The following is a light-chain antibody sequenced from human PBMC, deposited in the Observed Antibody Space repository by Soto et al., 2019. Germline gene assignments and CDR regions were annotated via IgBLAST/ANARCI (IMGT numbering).Light chain of an antibody. CDR1: QSVSSSY. CDR2: GAS. J-gene: IGKJ1*01. V-gene: IGKV3-20*01. CDR3: QQYNSWLWT. Sequence: EIVLTQSPGTLSLSPGERATLSCRASQSVSSSYLDWYQQKPGQAPRLLSYGASSRATGIQDRFSGSGSGTEFTLIISSLQSEDSAVYYCQQYNSWLWTFGQGTKVDI.